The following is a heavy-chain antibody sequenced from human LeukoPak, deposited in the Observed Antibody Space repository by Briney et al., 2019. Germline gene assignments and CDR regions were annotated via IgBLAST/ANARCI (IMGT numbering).Heavy chain of an antibody. CDR2: FYHGGST. CDR1: GYSISTGYY. D-gene: IGHD4-23*01. Sequence: PSETLSLTCTVSGYSISTGYYWDWIRQPPGKGLEWIGTFYHGGSTYYNPSLKSRVTISVDTSKNQFSLNLTSVTAADTAVYYCARDRDTTLVTLWFDPWGQGTLVTVSS. J-gene: IGHJ5*02. CDR3: ARDRDTTLVTLWFDP. V-gene: IGHV4-38-2*02.